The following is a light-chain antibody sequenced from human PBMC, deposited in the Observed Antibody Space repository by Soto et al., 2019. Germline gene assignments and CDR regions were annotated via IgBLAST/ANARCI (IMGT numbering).Light chain of an antibody. CDR3: QQYGSSPGTIT. J-gene: IGKJ5*01. CDR1: HSVSSSY. Sequence: EIVLTHSPGTLSLSPGERATLSCSASHSVSSSYLAWYQQKPGQAPRLLIYGASSRATGIPDRFSGSGSGTDFTLTISRLEPEDFAVYYCQQYGSSPGTITFGQGTRLEI. CDR2: GAS. V-gene: IGKV3-20*01.